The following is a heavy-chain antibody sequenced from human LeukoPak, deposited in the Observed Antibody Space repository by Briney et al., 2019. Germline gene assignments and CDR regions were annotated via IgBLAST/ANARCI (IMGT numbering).Heavy chain of an antibody. D-gene: IGHD3-10*01. V-gene: IGHV4-34*01. J-gene: IGHJ4*02. Sequence: PSETLSLTCAVYGGSFSGYYWSWIRQPPGKGLGWIGEINHSGSTNYNPSLKSRVTISVDTSKNQFSLKLSSVTAADTAVYYCARGRYYYGSGSLDYWGQGTLVTVSS. CDR1: GGSFSGYY. CDR2: INHSGST. CDR3: ARGRYYYGSGSLDY.